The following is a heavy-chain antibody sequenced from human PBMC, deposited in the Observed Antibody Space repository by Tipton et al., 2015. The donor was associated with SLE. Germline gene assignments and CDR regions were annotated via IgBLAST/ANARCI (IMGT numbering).Heavy chain of an antibody. CDR1: GGSISSSSYY. D-gene: IGHD6-19*01. J-gene: IGHJ4*02. CDR3: ARAGGSSGWCDY. Sequence: TLSLTCTVSGGSISSSSYYWGWIRQPPGKGLEWIGSIYYSGSTYYNPSLKSRVTLSVDTSKNQFSLKLSSVTAADTAVYYCARAGGSSGWCDYWGQGTLITVSS. CDR2: IYYSGST. V-gene: IGHV4-39*07.